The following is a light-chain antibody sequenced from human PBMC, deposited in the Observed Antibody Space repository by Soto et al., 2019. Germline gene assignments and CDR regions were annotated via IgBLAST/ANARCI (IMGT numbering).Light chain of an antibody. CDR3: QQSYSTPT. CDR1: QRISNY. Sequence: DIQMTQSPSSLSASVGDRVSITCRASQRISNYLSWYQQKPGKVPNLLIYAASSLQSGVPSRFSGSGSGTDFTLTISSLQPEDFATYYCQQSYSTPTFGQGTKVEIK. J-gene: IGKJ1*01. CDR2: AAS. V-gene: IGKV1-39*01.